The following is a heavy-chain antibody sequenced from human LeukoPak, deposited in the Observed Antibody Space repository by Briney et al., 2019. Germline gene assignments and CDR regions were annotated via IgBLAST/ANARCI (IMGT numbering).Heavy chain of an antibody. Sequence: PGGSLRLSCAASGFTFSSYAMHWVRQAPGKGLEWVAVISYDGSNKYYADSVKGRFTISRDNSKNTLYLQMNSLRAEDTAVYCCARDSNYFDYWGQGTLVTVSS. CDR1: GFTFSSYA. CDR2: ISYDGSNK. V-gene: IGHV3-30*04. J-gene: IGHJ4*02. D-gene: IGHD2-2*01. CDR3: ARDSNYFDY.